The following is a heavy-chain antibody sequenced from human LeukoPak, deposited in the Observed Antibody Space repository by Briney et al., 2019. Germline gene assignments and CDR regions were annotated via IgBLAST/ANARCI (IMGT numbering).Heavy chain of an antibody. CDR3: ARDKDDYGSGNHWFDP. CDR2: ISSSGSTI. J-gene: IGHJ5*02. D-gene: IGHD3-10*01. CDR1: GFTFSTYA. V-gene: IGHV3-11*01. Sequence: PGGSLRLSCAASGFTFSTYAMSWIRQAPGKGLEWVSYISSSGSTIYYADSVKGRFTISRDNAKNSLYLQMNSLRAEDTAVYYCARDKDDYGSGNHWFDPWGQGTLVTVSS.